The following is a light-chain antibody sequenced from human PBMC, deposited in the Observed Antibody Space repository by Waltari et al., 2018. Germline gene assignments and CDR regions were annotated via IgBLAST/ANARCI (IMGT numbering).Light chain of an antibody. CDR1: QDISNY. V-gene: IGKV1-16*02. J-gene: IGKJ4*01. Sequence: DIQMTQSPSSLSASVGDRVTITCRASQDISNYLAWFQQKPGKAPKSLISAASSLQSGVPSKFSGSGSGTDFTLTSSSLQAEDFATYYCQQYNSYPLTFGGGTKVEIK. CDR2: AAS. CDR3: QQYNSYPLT.